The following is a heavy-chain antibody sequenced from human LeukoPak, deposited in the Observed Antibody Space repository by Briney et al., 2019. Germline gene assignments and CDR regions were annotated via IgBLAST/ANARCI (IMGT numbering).Heavy chain of an antibody. CDR2: INHSGTT. D-gene: IGHD3-10*01. V-gene: IGHV4-38-2*02. CDR1: GYSISSGYY. Sequence: PSETLSLTCTVSGYSISSGYYWGWIRQPPGKGLEWIGEINHSGTTNYNPSLKSRVTISVDTSKNQFSLKLSSVTAADTAVYYCATRGKTMVRGVIGYWGQGTLVTVSS. CDR3: ATRGKTMVRGVIGY. J-gene: IGHJ4*02.